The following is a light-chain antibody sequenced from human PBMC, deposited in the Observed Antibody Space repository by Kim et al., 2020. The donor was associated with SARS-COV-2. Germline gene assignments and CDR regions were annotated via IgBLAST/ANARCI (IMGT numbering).Light chain of an antibody. Sequence: GQSITISCTGTSSDVGGYSYVAWYQQHPGKAPKLMIYDVSKRPSGVSNRFSGSKSGNTASLTISGLQAEDEADYYCSSYAGSSTWVFGGGTKLTVL. J-gene: IGLJ3*02. CDR2: DVS. V-gene: IGLV2-14*04. CDR1: SSDVGGYSY. CDR3: SSYAGSSTWV.